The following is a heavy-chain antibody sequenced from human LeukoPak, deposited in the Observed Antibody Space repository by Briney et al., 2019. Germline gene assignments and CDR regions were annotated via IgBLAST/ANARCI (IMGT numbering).Heavy chain of an antibody. CDR3: ARDGRAPQSGWFDP. V-gene: IGHV4-39*07. CDR2: IYYSGST. CDR1: GGSISSSSYY. Sequence: PSETLSLTCTVSGGSISSSSYYWGWIRQPPGKGLEWIGSIYYSGSTYYNPSLKSRVTISVDTSKNQFSLKLSSVTAADTAVYYCARDGRAPQSGWFDPWGQGTLVTVSS. J-gene: IGHJ5*02.